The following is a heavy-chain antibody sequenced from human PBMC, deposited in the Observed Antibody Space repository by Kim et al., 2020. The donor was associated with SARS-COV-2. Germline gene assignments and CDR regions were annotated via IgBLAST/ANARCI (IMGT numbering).Heavy chain of an antibody. CDR2: ISYDGSNK. D-gene: IGHD2-2*02. Sequence: GGSLRLSCAASGFTFSSYGMHWVRQAPGKGLEWVAAISYDGSNKYYADSVKGRFTISRDNSKNTLYLQMNSLRDEDTAVYYCAKGGCSSTRCYTDYYYYGMDVWGQGTTVTVSS. CDR3: AKGGCSSTRCYTDYYYYGMDV. V-gene: IGHV3-30*18. CDR1: GFTFSSYG. J-gene: IGHJ6*02.